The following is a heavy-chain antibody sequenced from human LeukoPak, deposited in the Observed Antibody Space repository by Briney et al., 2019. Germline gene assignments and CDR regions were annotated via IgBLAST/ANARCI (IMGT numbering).Heavy chain of an antibody. Sequence: GGSLRLSCAASGFTFSDYYMSWIRQAPGKGLEWVSYISSSGSTIYYADSVKGRFTISRDNAKNSLYLQMNSLRAEDTAVYYCARRRVFWSGSWDFDYWGQGTPVTVSS. CDR3: ARRRVFWSGSWDFDY. V-gene: IGHV3-11*01. J-gene: IGHJ4*02. D-gene: IGHD3-3*01. CDR2: ISSSGSTI. CDR1: GFTFSDYY.